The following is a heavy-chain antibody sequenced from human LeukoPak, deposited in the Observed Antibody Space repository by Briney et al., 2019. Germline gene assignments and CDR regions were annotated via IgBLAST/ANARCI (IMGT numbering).Heavy chain of an antibody. J-gene: IGHJ3*02. CDR3: AREGPTYYYDSSGYTGVEAFDI. D-gene: IGHD3-22*01. Sequence: SETLSLTCAVYGGSFSGYYWSWIRQPPGKGLEWIGEIYHSGSTNYNPSLKSRVTISVDKSKNQFSLKLGSVTAADTAVYYCAREGPTYYYDSSGYTGVEAFDIWGQGTMVTVSS. CDR1: GGSFSGYY. V-gene: IGHV4-34*01. CDR2: IYHSGST.